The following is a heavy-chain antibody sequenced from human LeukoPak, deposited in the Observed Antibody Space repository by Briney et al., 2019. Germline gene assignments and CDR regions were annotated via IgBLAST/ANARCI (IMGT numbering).Heavy chain of an antibody. D-gene: IGHD6-19*01. V-gene: IGHV4-59*08. CDR3: ARHVRRSGGDY. CDR2: IYYSGST. Sequence: SETLSLTCTVSGGSISSYYWSWIRQPPGKGLEWIGYIYYSGSTNYNLSLKSRVTISVDTSKNQFSLKLSSVTAADTAVYYCARHVRRSGGDYWGQGTLVTVSS. J-gene: IGHJ4*02. CDR1: GGSISSYY.